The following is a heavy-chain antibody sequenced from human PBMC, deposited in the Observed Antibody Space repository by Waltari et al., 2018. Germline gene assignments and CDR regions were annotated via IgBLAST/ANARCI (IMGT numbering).Heavy chain of an antibody. D-gene: IGHD1-20*01. J-gene: IGHJ5*02. CDR2: IITRAAT. Sequence: EVQLLESGGELVQAGGSLRLSCGVSGFTFHTYAINWVRRAPGTGLLWLSRIITRAATCNADYGKSRFTISRDTSKDTVYLQMNSLSPDDTAVYYCAKPFYNWDDPLVSWGQGTLVTVSS. CDR3: AKPFYNWDDPLVS. CDR1: GFTFHTYA. V-gene: IGHV3-23*01.